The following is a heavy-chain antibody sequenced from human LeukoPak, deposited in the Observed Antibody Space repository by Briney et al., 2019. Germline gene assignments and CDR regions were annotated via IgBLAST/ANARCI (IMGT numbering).Heavy chain of an antibody. D-gene: IGHD3-22*01. CDR3: ARQVPSSGYLWYFDY. J-gene: IGHJ4*02. Sequence: SETLSLTCTVSGGSISSSSYYWGWIRQPPGTGLEWIGSIYYSGSTYYNPSLKSRVTISVDTSKNQFSLKLSSVTAADTAVYYCARQVPSSGYLWYFDYWGQGTLVTVSS. CDR1: GGSISSSSYY. V-gene: IGHV4-39*01. CDR2: IYYSGST.